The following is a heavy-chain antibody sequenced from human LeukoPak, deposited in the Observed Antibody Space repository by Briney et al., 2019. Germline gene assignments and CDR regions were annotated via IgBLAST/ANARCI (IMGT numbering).Heavy chain of an antibody. CDR2: INQDGSDK. J-gene: IGHJ4*02. Sequence: GGSLRLSCGASGFTFTTYYMSWVRQAPGQGLEWVGNINQDGSDKYYVDSVKGRFTFSRDNAKSSLYLQMNSLRAEDTAVYYCARDGVPAAADYWGQGTLVTVSS. V-gene: IGHV3-7*04. CDR3: ARDGVPAAADY. CDR1: GFTFTTYY. D-gene: IGHD2-2*01.